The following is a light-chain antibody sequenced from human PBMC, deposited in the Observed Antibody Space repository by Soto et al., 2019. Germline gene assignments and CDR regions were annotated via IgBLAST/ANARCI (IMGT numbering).Light chain of an antibody. CDR2: GAS. J-gene: IGKJ1*01. Sequence: ELVLQPSPGTLSLSPGARCTLSSRASQSVTKSLAWYQQKPGQAPRLLIYGASSRATGIPDRFSGSGSGTDFTLTISRLEPEDFAVYYCQKYGGSPRTVGHGNKVDIK. CDR1: QSVTKS. CDR3: QKYGGSPRT. V-gene: IGKV3-20*01.